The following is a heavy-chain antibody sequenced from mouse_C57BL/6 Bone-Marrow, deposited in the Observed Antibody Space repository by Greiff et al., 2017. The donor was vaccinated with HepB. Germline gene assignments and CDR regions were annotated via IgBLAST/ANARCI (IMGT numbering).Heavy chain of an antibody. CDR2: IDPETGGT. V-gene: IGHV1-15*01. Sequence: VQLQQSGAELVRPGASVTLSCKASGYTFTDYEMHWVKQTPVHGLEWIGAIDPETGGTAYNQKFKGKAILTADKSSSTAYMELRSLTSEDSAVYYGTREVVRDFDVWGTGTTVTVSS. J-gene: IGHJ1*03. D-gene: IGHD1-1*01. CDR3: TREVVRDFDV. CDR1: GYTFTDYE.